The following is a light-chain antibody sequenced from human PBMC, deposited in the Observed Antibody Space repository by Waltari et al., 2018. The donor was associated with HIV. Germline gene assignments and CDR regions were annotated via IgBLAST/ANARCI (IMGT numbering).Light chain of an antibody. Sequence: QSVLTQPPSASGTPGQRVTISCSGSSSNIGSNYVYWYQQLPGTAPKLLIYRNNQRPSGVPDRFSGSNSDTSASLAISGLRSEDEADYYCAAWDDSLRGWVFGGGTKVTVL. CDR3: AAWDDSLRGWV. V-gene: IGLV1-47*01. J-gene: IGLJ3*02. CDR1: SSNIGSNY. CDR2: RNN.